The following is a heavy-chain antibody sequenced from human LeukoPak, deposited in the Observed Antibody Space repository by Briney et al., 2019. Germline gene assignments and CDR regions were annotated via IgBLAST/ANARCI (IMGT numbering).Heavy chain of an antibody. D-gene: IGHD2-2*01. CDR3: ARDVLLLGYCSSTSCPPNYYGMDV. CDR2: ISAYNGNT. J-gene: IGHJ6*02. CDR1: GYTFTSYG. V-gene: IGHV1-18*01. Sequence: ASVKVSCKASGYTFTSYGISWVQQAPGQGLEWMGWISAYNGNTNYAQKLQGRVTMTTDTSTSTAYMELRSLRSDDTAVYYCARDVLLLGYCSSTSCPPNYYGMDVWGQGTTVTVSS.